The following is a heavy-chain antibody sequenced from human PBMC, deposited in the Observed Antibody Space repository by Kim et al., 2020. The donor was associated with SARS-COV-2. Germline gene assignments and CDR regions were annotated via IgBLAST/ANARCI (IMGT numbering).Heavy chain of an antibody. D-gene: IGHD6-19*01. CDR3: AKDRGSGWPTGWFDP. Sequence: DSVKGRFTISRDNSKNTLYLQMNSLRAEDTAVYYCAKDRGSGWPTGWFDPWGQGTLVTVSS. V-gene: IGHV3-23*01. J-gene: IGHJ5*02.